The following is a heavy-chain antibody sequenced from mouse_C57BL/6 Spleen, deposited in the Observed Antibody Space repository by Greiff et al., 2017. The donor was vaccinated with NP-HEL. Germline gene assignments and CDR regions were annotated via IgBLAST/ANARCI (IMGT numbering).Heavy chain of an antibody. D-gene: IGHD2-3*01. Sequence: ESGAELVRPGASVKLSCKASGYTFTDYYINWVKQRPGQGLEWIARIYPGSGNTYYNEKFKGKATLTAEKSSSTAYMQLSSLTSEDSAVYFCAREEDGYSFAYWGQGTLVTVSA. J-gene: IGHJ3*01. V-gene: IGHV1-76*01. CDR3: AREEDGYSFAY. CDR1: GYTFTDYY. CDR2: IYPGSGNT.